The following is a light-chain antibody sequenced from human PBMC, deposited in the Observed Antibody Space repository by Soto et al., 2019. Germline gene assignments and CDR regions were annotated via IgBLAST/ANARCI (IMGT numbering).Light chain of an antibody. CDR2: DAS. V-gene: IGKV1-6*01. Sequence: AIQMTQSPSSLFASVGDRLIITCRASQGIRNDLGWYQQKPGKAPKLLIYDASSLQSGVPSRFRGSGSGTDFTLTVSSLQPEDFATYYCLQDYSYPWTFCQGTKVQIK. J-gene: IGKJ1*01. CDR1: QGIRND. CDR3: LQDYSYPWT.